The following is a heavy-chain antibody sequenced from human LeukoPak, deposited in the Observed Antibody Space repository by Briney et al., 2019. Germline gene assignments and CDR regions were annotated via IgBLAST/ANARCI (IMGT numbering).Heavy chain of an antibody. J-gene: IGHJ4*02. CDR1: GGTFSSYA. CDR2: IIPILGTA. Sequence: SVKVSCKASGGTFSSYAISWVRQAPGQGLEWLGGIIPILGTANYAQKFQGRVTITADESTSTAYMELSSLRSEDTAVYYCATNRGYSYGSPHWGQGTLVTVSS. CDR3: ATNRGYSYGSPH. D-gene: IGHD5-18*01. V-gene: IGHV1-69*13.